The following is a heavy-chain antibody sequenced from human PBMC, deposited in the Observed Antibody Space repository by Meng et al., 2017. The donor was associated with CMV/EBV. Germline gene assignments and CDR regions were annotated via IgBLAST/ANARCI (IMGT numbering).Heavy chain of an antibody. CDR1: GYSFTSYW. CDR2: IYPGDSDT. D-gene: IGHD3-3*01. J-gene: IGHJ5*02. CDR3: ARGMVEIFGVVMRWFDP. Sequence: KVSCKGSGYSFTSYWIGWVRQRPGKGLEWMGIIYPGDSDTRYSPSFQGQVTISADKSISTAYLQWSSLKASDTAMYYCARGMVEIFGVVMRWFDPWGQGTLVTVSS. V-gene: IGHV5-51*01.